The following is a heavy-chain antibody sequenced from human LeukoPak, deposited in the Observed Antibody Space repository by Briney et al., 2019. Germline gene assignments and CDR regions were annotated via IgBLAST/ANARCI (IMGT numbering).Heavy chain of an antibody. D-gene: IGHD3-9*01. J-gene: IGHJ6*02. CDR3: ARQGETYYDILTGCFEYYYYYYGMDV. Sequence: GGSLRLSCAASGFTFSSYWMSWVRQAPGKGLEWVANIKQDGSEKYYVDSVKGRFTISRDNAKNSLYLQMNSLRAEDTAVYYCARQGETYYDILTGCFEYYYYYYGMDVWGQGTTVTVSS. CDR1: GFTFSSYW. CDR2: IKQDGSEK. V-gene: IGHV3-7*01.